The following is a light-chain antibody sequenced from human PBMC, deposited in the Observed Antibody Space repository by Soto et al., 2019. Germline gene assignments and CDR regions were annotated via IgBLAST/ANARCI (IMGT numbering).Light chain of an antibody. V-gene: IGKV1-5*01. CDR1: ERISSW. Sequence: DIQMTQSPSTLSASVGDSVTITCRASERISSWLAWYQQKPGKAPKLLIYDASTLESGVPSRFSGSGSETEFTLTISGLQPGDSATYYCQQYNSYSEAFGQGTKVDIK. CDR3: QQYNSYSEA. J-gene: IGKJ1*01. CDR2: DAS.